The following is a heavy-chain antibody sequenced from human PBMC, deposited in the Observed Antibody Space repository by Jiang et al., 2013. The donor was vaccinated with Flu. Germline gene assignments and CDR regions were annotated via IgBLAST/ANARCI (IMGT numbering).Heavy chain of an antibody. J-gene: IGHJ4*02. CDR3: VRSIVGNTFFDY. CDR1: GYSFSSYW. CDR2: IAPSDSYA. D-gene: IGHD1-26*01. Sequence: QLVESGAEVKKPGESLRISCKGSGYSFSSYWISWVRQMPGKGLEWMGRIAPSDSYANYSPSFQGQVTISLDKSISTAYLHWSSLKASDTAMYYCVRSIVGNTFFDYWGQGTLVAVSS. V-gene: IGHV5-10-1*03.